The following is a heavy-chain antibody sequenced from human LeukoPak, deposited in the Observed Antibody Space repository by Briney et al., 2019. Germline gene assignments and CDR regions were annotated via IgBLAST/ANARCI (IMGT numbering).Heavy chain of an antibody. CDR3: AKGFSSVWYYFDY. J-gene: IGHJ4*02. CDR1: GFNFNRCT. D-gene: IGHD6-19*01. CDR2: ISGSGGST. V-gene: IGHV3-23*01. Sequence: GSLRLPWAASGFNFNRCTMTWVRPAPGKGLEWVSAISGSGGSTNYADFVKGRFTISRDNSKNTLYLQMNSLRPEDTAVYYCAKGFSSVWYYFDYWGQGTLVTVSS.